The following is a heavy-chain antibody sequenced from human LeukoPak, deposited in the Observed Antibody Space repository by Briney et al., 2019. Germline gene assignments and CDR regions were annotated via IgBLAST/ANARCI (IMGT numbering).Heavy chain of an antibody. V-gene: IGHV1-69*13. D-gene: IGHD5-12*01. CDR3: ARDQGGYSGYDD. J-gene: IGHJ4*02. CDR2: IIPIFGTA. CDR1: GGTFSSYA. Sequence: ASVKVSCKASGGTFSSYAISWVRRAPGQGLEWMGGIIPIFGTANYAQKFQGRVTITADESTSTAYMELSSLRSEDTAVYYCARDQGGYSGYDDWGQGTLVTVSS.